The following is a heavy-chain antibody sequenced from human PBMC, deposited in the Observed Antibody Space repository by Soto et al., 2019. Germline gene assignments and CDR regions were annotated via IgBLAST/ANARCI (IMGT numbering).Heavy chain of an antibody. D-gene: IGHD1-26*01. CDR1: GFTVSSNY. J-gene: IGHJ4*02. V-gene: IGHV3-53*01. Sequence: GGSLRLSCAASGFTVSSNYMSWVRQAPGKGREWVSVIYSGRSTYYADSVKGRFTISRDNSKNTLYLQMNSLRAEDPAVYSCARFVSGSYFDYWGQGTLVTVSS. CDR3: ARFVSGSYFDY. CDR2: IYSGRST.